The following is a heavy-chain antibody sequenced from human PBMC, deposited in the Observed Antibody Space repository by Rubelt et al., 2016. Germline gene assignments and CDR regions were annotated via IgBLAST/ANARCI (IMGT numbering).Heavy chain of an antibody. CDR1: GNTLSEFS. Sequence: QVQLVQSGAGVKKPGASVKVSCKVSGNTLSEFSMHWVRQAPGKGLEWMGGFDTEDGEISYAQKFQGRVTMIEDKTTDTAYMELSSLRSEDTAVYYCATVKHLSLESWGQGTLVTVSS. CDR2: FDTEDGEI. CDR3: ATVKHLSLES. V-gene: IGHV1-24*01. J-gene: IGHJ4*02.